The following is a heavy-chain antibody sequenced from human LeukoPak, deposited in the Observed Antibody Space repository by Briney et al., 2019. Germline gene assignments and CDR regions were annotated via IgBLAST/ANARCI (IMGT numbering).Heavy chain of an antibody. J-gene: IGHJ4*02. CDR3: ARDGDYYGDSGIDY. CDR1: GYTFTSYG. CDR2: ISAYNGNT. V-gene: IGHV1-18*01. Sequence: ASVKVSCKASGYTFTSYGISWVRQAPGQGLEWMGWISAYNGNTNYAQKLQGRVAMTTDTSTSTAYMELRSQRSDDTAVYYCARDGDYYGDSGIDYWGQGTLVTVSS. D-gene: IGHD4-17*01.